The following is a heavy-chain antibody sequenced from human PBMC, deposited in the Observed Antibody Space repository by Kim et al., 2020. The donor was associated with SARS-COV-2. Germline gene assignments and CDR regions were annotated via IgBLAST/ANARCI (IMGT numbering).Heavy chain of an antibody. V-gene: IGHV3-15*01. CDR1: GFTFSNAW. J-gene: IGHJ4*02. CDR2: IKSKTDGGTT. D-gene: IGHD3-3*01. CDR3: TTRRYDFWLRNDC. Sequence: GGSLRLSCAASGFTFSNAWMSWVRQAPGKGLEWVGRIKSKTDGGTTDYAEPVKGRFTISRDDSKNTLYLQMNSLKTEDTAVYYCTTRRYDFWLRNDCWGQGALVTVSS.